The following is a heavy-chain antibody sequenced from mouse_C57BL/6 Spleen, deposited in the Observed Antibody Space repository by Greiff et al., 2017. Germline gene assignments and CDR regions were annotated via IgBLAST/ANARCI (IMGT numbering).Heavy chain of an antibody. CDR2: IGPSDSYT. J-gene: IGHJ1*03. Sequence: VQLQQPGAELVMPGASVKLSCKASGYTFTSYWMHWVKQRPGQGLEWIGEIGPSDSYTNYNQKFKGKSTLTVDKSSSTAYMQLSSLTSEDSAVYYCARFGNYYGSSGYFDVWGTGTTVTVSS. CDR3: ARFGNYYGSSGYFDV. D-gene: IGHD1-1*01. V-gene: IGHV1-69*01. CDR1: GYTFTSYW.